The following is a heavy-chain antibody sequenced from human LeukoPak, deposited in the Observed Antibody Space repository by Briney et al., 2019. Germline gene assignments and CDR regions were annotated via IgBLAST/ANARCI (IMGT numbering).Heavy chain of an antibody. CDR2: IKQDGSEK. D-gene: IGHD3-16*01. CDR1: VFTFSSYW. CDR3: ARGSYDSLTKDY. Sequence: PGGSLRLSCAASVFTFSSYWMSWVREAPGKGLEWVANIKQDGSEKYYVDSVKGRFTISRDNAKNSLYLKMNSLRAEDTAVYYCARGSYDSLTKDYWGQGTLVTVSS. J-gene: IGHJ4*02. V-gene: IGHV3-7*01.